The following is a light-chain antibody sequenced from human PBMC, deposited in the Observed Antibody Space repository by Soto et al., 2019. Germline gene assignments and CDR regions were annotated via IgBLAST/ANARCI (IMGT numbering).Light chain of an antibody. CDR2: GNG. CDR3: QSYDSSLSGSEV. J-gene: IGLJ1*01. CDR1: SSNIVAGND. V-gene: IGLV1-40*01. Sequence: QSVLTQPPSVSGAPGQRVTISCTGSSSNIVAGNDVHWYQHLPGTAPKLLIYGNGNRPSGVPDRFSGSKSGTSASLAITGLQAEDEADYYCQSYDSSLSGSEVFGTGTKLTVL.